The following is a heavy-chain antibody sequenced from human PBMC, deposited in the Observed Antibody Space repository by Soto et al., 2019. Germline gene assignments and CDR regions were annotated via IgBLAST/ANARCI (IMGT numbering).Heavy chain of an antibody. CDR1: GYTLTELS. Sequence: ASVKVSCKVSGYTLTELSMHWVRQAPGEGLEWMGGFDPEDGETIYAQKFQGRVTMTEDTSTDTAYMELSSLRSEDTAVYYCATITSWYESTYFDLWGRGTLVTVSS. CDR3: ATITSWYESTYFDL. CDR2: FDPEDGET. J-gene: IGHJ2*01. V-gene: IGHV1-24*01. D-gene: IGHD6-13*01.